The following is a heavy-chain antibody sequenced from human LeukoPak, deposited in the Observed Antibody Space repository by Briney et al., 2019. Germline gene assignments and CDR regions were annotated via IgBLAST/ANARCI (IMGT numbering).Heavy chain of an antibody. CDR1: GYTFTSYD. V-gene: IGHV1-2*06. D-gene: IGHD2-8*01. Sequence: GASVKVSCKASGYTFTSYDISWVRQAPGQGLEWMGRINPNSGGTNYAQKFQGRVTMTRDTSISTAYMELSRLRSDDTAVYYCARVGGSLGVGFDYRGQGTLVTVSS. J-gene: IGHJ4*02. CDR2: INPNSGGT. CDR3: ARVGGSLGVGFDY.